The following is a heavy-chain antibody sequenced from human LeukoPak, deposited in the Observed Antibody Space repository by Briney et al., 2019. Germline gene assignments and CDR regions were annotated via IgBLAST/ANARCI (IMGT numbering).Heavy chain of an antibody. D-gene: IGHD2-2*01. J-gene: IGHJ5*02. V-gene: IGHV5-51*01. CDR3: GRVYCSSTSCPENWFDP. CDR2: IYPGDSDT. CDR1: GYSFTSYW. Sequence: KPGESLKISCKGSGYSFTSYWIGWVRQMPGKGLEWMGIIYPGDSDTRYSPSFQGQVTISADKSISTAYLQWSSLKASDTAMYYCGRVYCSSTSCPENWFDPWGQGTLVTVSS.